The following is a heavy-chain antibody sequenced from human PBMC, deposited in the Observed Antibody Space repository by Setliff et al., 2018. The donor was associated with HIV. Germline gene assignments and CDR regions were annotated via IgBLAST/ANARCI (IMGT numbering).Heavy chain of an antibody. CDR2: MNPNSGNT. CDR3: ARGPAPERYYYYYYYMDV. CDR1: GDTFTSYD. V-gene: IGHV1-8*02. Sequence: ASVKVSCKTSGDTFTSYDINWVRQATGQGLEWMGWMNPNSGNTGYAQKFQGRVTLTRDTSISTAYMELRRLRSDDTAVYYCARGPAPERYYYYYYYMDVWGKGTTVTVSS. J-gene: IGHJ6*03.